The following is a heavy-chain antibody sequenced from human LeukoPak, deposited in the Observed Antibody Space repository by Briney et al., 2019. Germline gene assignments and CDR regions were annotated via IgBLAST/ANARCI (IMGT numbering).Heavy chain of an antibody. CDR2: IYYSGTT. CDR3: ARSDGYSHFDY. CDR1: GGSISSTDYY. D-gene: IGHD5-24*01. V-gene: IGHV4-61*08. J-gene: IGHJ4*02. Sequence: SETLSLTCSVSGGSISSTDYYWSWIRQPPGKGLEWIGYIYYSGTTNYNPSLNSRVTISVDTSKNQFSLKLSSVTAADTAVYYCARSDGYSHFDYWGQGTLVTVSS.